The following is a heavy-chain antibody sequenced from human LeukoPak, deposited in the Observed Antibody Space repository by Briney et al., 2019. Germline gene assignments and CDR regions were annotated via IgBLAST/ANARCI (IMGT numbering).Heavy chain of an antibody. V-gene: IGHV4-34*01. CDR3: ATEYYDILTGYLRTDY. J-gene: IGHJ4*02. Sequence: PSETLSLTCAVYGGSFSGYYWSWIRQPPGKGLEWIGEINRSGSTNYNPSLKSRVTISVDTSKNQFSLKLSSVTAAGTAVYYCATEYYDILTGYLRTDYWGQGTLVTVSS. CDR2: INRSGST. CDR1: GGSFSGYY. D-gene: IGHD3-9*01.